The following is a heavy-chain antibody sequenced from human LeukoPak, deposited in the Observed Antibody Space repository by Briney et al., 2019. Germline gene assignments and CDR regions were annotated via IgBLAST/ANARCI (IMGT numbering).Heavy chain of an antibody. D-gene: IGHD4-17*01. CDR3: ARTTVIRGKPPRDD. Sequence: SETLSLTCAVYGGSFSGYYWSWIRQPPGKGLEWIGEINHSGSTNYNPSLKSRVTISVDTSRNQFSLKLSPVTAADTAVYYCARTTVIRGKPPRDDWGQGTLVTVSS. V-gene: IGHV4-34*01. CDR2: INHSGST. J-gene: IGHJ4*02. CDR1: GGSFSGYY.